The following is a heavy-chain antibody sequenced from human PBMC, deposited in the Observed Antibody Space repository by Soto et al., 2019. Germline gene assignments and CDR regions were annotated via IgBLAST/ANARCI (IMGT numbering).Heavy chain of an antibody. CDR1: GGSISSGGYY. J-gene: IGHJ6*03. CDR3: ARGGMERWPDYGDYYYYMDV. CDR2: IYYSGCT. Sequence: QVQLQESGPGLVKPSQTLSLTCTVSGGSISSGGYYWSWIRQHPGKGLEWIGYIYYSGCTYYNPSLKSRVTISVDTSKNQFSLKLSSVTAADTAVYYCARGGMERWPDYGDYYYYMDVWGKGTTVTVSS. D-gene: IGHD4-17*01. V-gene: IGHV4-31*03.